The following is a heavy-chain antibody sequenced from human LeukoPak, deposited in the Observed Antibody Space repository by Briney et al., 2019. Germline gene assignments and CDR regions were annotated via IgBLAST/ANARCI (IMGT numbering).Heavy chain of an antibody. D-gene: IGHD6-19*01. Sequence: SETQSLTCTVSGGSISSSSYYWGWIRQPPGKGLEWIGSIYYSGSTYYNPSLKSRVTISVDTSKNQFSLKLSSVTAAGTAVYYCARDTSSGWSFDYWGQGTLVTVSS. CDR2: IYYSGST. V-gene: IGHV4-39*07. J-gene: IGHJ4*02. CDR3: ARDTSSGWSFDY. CDR1: GGSISSSSYY.